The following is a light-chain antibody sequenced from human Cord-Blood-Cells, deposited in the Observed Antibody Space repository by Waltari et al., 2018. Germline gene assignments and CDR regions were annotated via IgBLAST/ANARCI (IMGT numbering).Light chain of an antibody. Sequence: QSALTQPASVSGSPGQSITISCTGTSSDVGGYNYVSWYQQHPGKAPKLMLYDVSKRASGVSHRFSGSKSRNAASLTISGLQAEDEADYYCSSYTSSSTWVFGGGTKLTVL. CDR1: SSDVGGYNY. V-gene: IGLV2-14*01. CDR3: SSYTSSSTWV. J-gene: IGLJ2*01. CDR2: DVS.